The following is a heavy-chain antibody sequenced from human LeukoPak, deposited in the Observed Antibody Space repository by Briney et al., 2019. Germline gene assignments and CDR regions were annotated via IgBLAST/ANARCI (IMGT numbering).Heavy chain of an antibody. V-gene: IGHV3-74*01. J-gene: IGHJ4*02. CDR2: VNNDGSAT. Sequence: PGGSLRLSCAASGFTFSSYWMHWVRQVPGKGLVWVSRVNNDGSATSYADSVKGRFTISRDNAKSTLYPQMISLRAEDTAVYFCSRGLVGNSHFDYWGQGTLVTVSS. CDR3: SRGLVGNSHFDY. CDR1: GFTFSSYW. D-gene: IGHD4-23*01.